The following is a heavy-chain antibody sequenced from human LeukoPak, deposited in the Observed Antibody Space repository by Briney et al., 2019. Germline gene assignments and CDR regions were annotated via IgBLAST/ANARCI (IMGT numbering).Heavy chain of an antibody. Sequence: GGSLRLSCAASGFTFTSYWIHWVRQAPGKGLVWVSRIRSDGTSINYADSVKGRFTISRDNTKNTVYLQMNSLTAEDTAVYYCARGMFGGYCTDYWGQGTLVTVSS. V-gene: IGHV3-74*01. CDR1: GFTFTSYW. D-gene: IGHD3-3*01. CDR2: IRSDGTSI. J-gene: IGHJ4*02. CDR3: ARGMFGGYCTDY.